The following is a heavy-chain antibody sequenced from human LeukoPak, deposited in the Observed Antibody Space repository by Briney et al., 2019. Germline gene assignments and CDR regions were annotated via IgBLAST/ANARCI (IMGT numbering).Heavy chain of an antibody. Sequence: GGSLRLSCAASGFNVSSNYMSWVRQAPGEGLEWVSVIYSGGSTYYADSVKGRFTISRDNSKNTLYLQMNSLRAEDTAVYYCARVGITMVRGFDHWGQGTLVTVSS. CDR3: ARVGITMVRGFDH. D-gene: IGHD3-10*01. CDR2: IYSGGST. J-gene: IGHJ5*02. CDR1: GFNVSSNY. V-gene: IGHV3-53*01.